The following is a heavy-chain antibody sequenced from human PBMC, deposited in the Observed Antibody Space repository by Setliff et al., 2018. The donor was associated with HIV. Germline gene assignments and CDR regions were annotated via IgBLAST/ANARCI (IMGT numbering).Heavy chain of an antibody. D-gene: IGHD3-16*01. J-gene: IGHJ5*02. CDR3: ANLWELGA. CDR1: GYTFTNFG. CDR2: IIPVFGET. V-gene: IGHV1-18*01. Sequence: ASVKVSCKSSGYTFTNFGISWVRQAPGQGLEWMGRIIPVFGETNYAQKFQGRFTISRDNARTSLFLEMRSLRDEDTAVYLCANLWELGAWGQGTLVTVSS.